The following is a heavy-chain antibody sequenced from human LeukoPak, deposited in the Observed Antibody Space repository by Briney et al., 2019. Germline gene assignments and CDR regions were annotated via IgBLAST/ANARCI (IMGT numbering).Heavy chain of an antibody. CDR1: GGSISSSSYY. CDR2: IYYSGST. D-gene: IGHD3-3*01. J-gene: IGHJ5*02. CDR3: ARGDNRITIFGVTPYNWFDP. Sequence: SETLSLTCTVSGGSISSSSYYWGWIRQPPGKGLEWIGSIYYSGSTYYNPSLKSRVTISVDTSKNQFSLKLSSVTAADTAVYYCARGDNRITIFGVTPYNWFDPWGQGTLVTVSS. V-gene: IGHV4-39*01.